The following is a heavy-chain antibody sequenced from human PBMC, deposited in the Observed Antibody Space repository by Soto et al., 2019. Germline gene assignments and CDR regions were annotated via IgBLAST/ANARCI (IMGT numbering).Heavy chain of an antibody. Sequence: QVQLQESGPGLVKPSQTLSLTCTVSGGSISSGGYYWSWIRQHPGKGLEWIGYIYYSGSTHYNPSLKSRVTISVDTSKNQFSLKLSSVSAADTAVYYCARMEMATIYYFDYRGQGTLVTVSS. D-gene: IGHD3-3*01. CDR2: IYYSGST. J-gene: IGHJ4*02. CDR3: ARMEMATIYYFDY. V-gene: IGHV4-31*03. CDR1: GGSISSGGYY.